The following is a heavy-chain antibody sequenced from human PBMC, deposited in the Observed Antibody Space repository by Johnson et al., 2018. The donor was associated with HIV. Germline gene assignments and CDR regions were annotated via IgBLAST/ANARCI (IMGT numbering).Heavy chain of an antibody. Sequence: QMLLVESGGDVVQPGKSLRLSCAASGFTFSSYGMHWVRQAPGKGLQWVAAIWYDGNNKYYADSVKGRFTDSRDNSKNTLYLQMNSLRAEDTAIYYCAKSPAKDHGGNSGAFAIWGQGTMVTVSS. CDR1: GFTFSSYG. CDR3: AKSPAKDHGGNSGAFAI. V-gene: IGHV3-33*06. D-gene: IGHD4-23*01. CDR2: IWYDGNNK. J-gene: IGHJ3*02.